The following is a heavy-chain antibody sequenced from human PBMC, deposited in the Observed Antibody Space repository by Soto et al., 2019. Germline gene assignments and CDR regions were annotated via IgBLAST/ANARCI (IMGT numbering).Heavy chain of an antibody. J-gene: IGHJ4*02. V-gene: IGHV4-31*03. D-gene: IGHD1-26*01. CDR3: ARDLSGVGY. CDR2: IYYSGST. Sequence: QVQLQESGPGLVKPSQTLSLTCTVSGGSISSGGYYWSWIRQHPGKGLEWIGYIYYSGSTYYNPTLESRINISVDTSKEQWSLKLSCVAAAETGVYYCARDLSGVGYWGQGTLVTVSS. CDR1: GGSISSGGYY.